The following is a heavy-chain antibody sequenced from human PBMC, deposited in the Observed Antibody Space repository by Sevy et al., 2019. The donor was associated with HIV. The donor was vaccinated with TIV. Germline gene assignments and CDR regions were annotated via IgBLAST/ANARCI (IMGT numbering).Heavy chain of an antibody. D-gene: IGHD4-4*01. CDR2: IKSKTDGWTT. Sequence: GGSLRLSCAASAFTFSNAWMSWVRQAPGKGLEWVGRIKSKTDGWTTDYAAPVKGRFTISRDDSKNTVYLQMNSLKTEDTAVYYCTTYSNYGANWFDPWGQGTLVTVSS. J-gene: IGHJ5*02. V-gene: IGHV3-15*01. CDR1: AFTFSNAW. CDR3: TTYSNYGANWFDP.